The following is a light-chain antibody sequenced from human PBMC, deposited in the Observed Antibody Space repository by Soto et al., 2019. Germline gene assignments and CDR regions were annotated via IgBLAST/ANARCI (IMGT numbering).Light chain of an antibody. CDR1: QSLAGNY. V-gene: IGKV3-20*01. CDR3: QQYVTSPT. J-gene: IGKJ3*01. Sequence: EIVLTQSPGTLSLSPGERATLSCRASQSLAGNYLAWYQQKPGQAPRLLISGASSRATGIPDRFSGSGSGTDFTLTITRLEPKDFAVYYCQQYVTSPTFGPGTKVHIK. CDR2: GAS.